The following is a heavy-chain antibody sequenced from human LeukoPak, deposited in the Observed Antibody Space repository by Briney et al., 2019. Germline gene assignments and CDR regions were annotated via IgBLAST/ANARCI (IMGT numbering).Heavy chain of an antibody. V-gene: IGHV4-59*01. CDR3: ARDGAYSASNF. Sequence: SETLSLTCTVSGGSISGYYWSWIRQPPGKGLEWIAYIYYNGISNYNPSLKSRVIISVDSSKNQFSLKLTSVTAADTAVYYCARDGAYSASNFWGQGTMVAVSS. D-gene: IGHD6-13*01. CDR2: IYYNGIS. CDR1: GGSISGYY. J-gene: IGHJ3*01.